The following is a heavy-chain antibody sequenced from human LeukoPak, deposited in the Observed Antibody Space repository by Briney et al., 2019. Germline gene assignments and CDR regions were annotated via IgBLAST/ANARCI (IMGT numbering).Heavy chain of an antibody. CDR1: GGSISSYY. J-gene: IGHJ4*02. CDR3: ARGTPLWGYSSTSSDNGDC. D-gene: IGHD3-10*01. V-gene: IGHV4-4*07. CDR2: IYTSGST. Sequence: PSEPLSLTCTVSGGSISSYYWSWIRQPAGKGLEWIGRIYTSGSTNYNPSLKSRVTMSVDTSKNQFSLKLSSVTAADTAVYYCARGTPLWGYSSTSSDNGDCWGQGTLVTVSS.